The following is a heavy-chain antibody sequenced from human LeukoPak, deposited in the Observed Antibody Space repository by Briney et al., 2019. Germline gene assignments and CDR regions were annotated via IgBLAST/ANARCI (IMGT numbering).Heavy chain of an antibody. CDR2: IDPNSGGT. CDR1: GYTFTGYY. V-gene: IGHV1-2*02. CDR3: ASDRGGSSWYLDY. D-gene: IGHD6-13*01. Sequence: ASVEVSCKASGYTFTGYYMHWVRQAPGQGLAWMGWIDPNSGGTNYAQKFQGRVTMTRDTSISTVYMELSSLRSDDTAVYYCASDRGGSSWYLDYWGQGTLVTVSS. J-gene: IGHJ4*02.